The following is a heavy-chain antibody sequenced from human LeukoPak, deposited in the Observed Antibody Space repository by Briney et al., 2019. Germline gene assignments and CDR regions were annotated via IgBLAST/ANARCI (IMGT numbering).Heavy chain of an antibody. CDR3: ARGYSGSYHKRNFDY. V-gene: IGHV4-59*01. CDR2: IYYSGST. D-gene: IGHD1-26*01. CDR1: GGSISSYY. Sequence: PSETLSLTCTVSGGSISSYYWSWIRQPPGKGLEWIGYIYYSGSTNYNPSLKSRVTISVDTSKNQFSLKLSSVTAADTAVYYCARGYSGSYHKRNFDYWGQGTLVTVSS. J-gene: IGHJ4*02.